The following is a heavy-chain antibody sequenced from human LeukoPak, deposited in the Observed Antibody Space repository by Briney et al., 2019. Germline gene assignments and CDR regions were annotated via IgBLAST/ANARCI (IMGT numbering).Heavy chain of an antibody. CDR2: IYSGGST. CDR3: ARIASYAFDI. J-gene: IGHJ3*02. V-gene: IGHV3-66*01. CDR1: GFTFSSYW. Sequence: GGSLRLSCAASGFTFSSYWMSWVRQAPGKGLEWVSVIYSGGSTYYADSVKGRFTISRDNSKNTLYLQMNSLRAEDTAVYYCARIASYAFDIWAKGQWSPSLQ. D-gene: IGHD2-15*01.